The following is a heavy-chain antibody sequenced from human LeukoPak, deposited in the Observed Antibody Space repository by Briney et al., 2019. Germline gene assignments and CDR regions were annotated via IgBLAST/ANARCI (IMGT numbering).Heavy chain of an antibody. V-gene: IGHV4-31*03. CDR1: GGSISSGGYY. CDR2: IYYSGST. J-gene: IGHJ5*02. D-gene: IGHD3-3*01. Sequence: PSQTLSLTCTVSGGSISSGGYYWSWIRQHPGKGLEWIGYIYYSGSTYYNPSLKSRVTISVDTSKNQFSLKLSSVTAADTAVYYCARAAWSGYYSPETGDDPWGQGTLVTVSS. CDR3: ARAAWSGYYSPETGDDP.